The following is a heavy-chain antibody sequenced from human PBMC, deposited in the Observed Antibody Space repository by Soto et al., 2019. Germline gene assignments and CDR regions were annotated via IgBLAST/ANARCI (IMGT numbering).Heavy chain of an antibody. CDR1: GFTFDDYA. D-gene: IGHD3-16*01. CDR3: AKGLGEA. V-gene: IGHV3-9*01. J-gene: IGHJ5*02. Sequence: RLSCAASGFTFDDYAMHWVRQAPGKGLEWVSGITWNSGNIGYADSVKGRFTISRDNAKNSLYLQMNSLRAEDTALYYCAKGLGEAWGQGTLVTVSS. CDR2: ITWNSGNI.